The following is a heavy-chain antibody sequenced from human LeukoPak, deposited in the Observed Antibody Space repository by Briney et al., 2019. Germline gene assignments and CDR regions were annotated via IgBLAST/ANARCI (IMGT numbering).Heavy chain of an antibody. D-gene: IGHD6-19*01. J-gene: IGHJ4*02. CDR3: ARGGWYEDY. V-gene: IGHV4-30-2*01. CDR2: IHHSGST. Sequence: SQTLSLTCAVSGGSISSGGYSWSWIRQPPGKGLEWIGYIHHSGSTYYNPSLTSRVTLSVDTSTNQFSLKLTSVTAADTAVYYCARGGWYEDYWGQGTLVTVSS. CDR1: GGSISSGGYS.